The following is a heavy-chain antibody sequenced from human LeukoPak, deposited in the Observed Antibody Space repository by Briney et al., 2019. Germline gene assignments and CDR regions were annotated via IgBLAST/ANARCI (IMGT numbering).Heavy chain of an antibody. Sequence: SETLSLTCAVYGGSFSGYYWSWIRQPPGKGLEWIGEINHSGSTNYNPSLKSRVTISVDTSKNQFSLKLSSVTAADTAVYYCARIRRYCSGGSCYYYYYGMDVWGQGTTVTVSS. CDR2: INHSGST. V-gene: IGHV4-34*01. CDR1: GGSFSGYY. CDR3: ARIRRYCSGGSCYYYYYGMDV. D-gene: IGHD2-15*01. J-gene: IGHJ6*02.